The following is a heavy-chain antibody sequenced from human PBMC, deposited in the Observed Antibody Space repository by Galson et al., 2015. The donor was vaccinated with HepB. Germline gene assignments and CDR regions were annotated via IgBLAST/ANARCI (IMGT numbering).Heavy chain of an antibody. CDR3: ASGYCSSTSCYYFDY. J-gene: IGHJ4*02. D-gene: IGHD2-2*01. Sequence: SVKVSCKASGYTFTSYGISWVRQAPGQGLEWMGWISAYNGNTNYAQKLQGRVTMTTDTSTSTAYMELRSPRSDDTAVYYCASGYCSSTSCYYFDYWGQGTLVTVSS. CDR2: ISAYNGNT. V-gene: IGHV1-18*01. CDR1: GYTFTSYG.